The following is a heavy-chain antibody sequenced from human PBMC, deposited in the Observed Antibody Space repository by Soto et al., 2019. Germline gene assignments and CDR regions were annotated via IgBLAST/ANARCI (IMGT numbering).Heavy chain of an antibody. D-gene: IGHD6-25*01. Sequence: EVQLVESGGGLVQPGGSLRLSCAASGFTVSSNYMSWVRQAPGKGLEWVSVIYSGGSTYYADSVKGRFTISRDNSKNTRYLQMNSLRDEDTAVYYWARGTGIASDDGMDVWGQGTTVTVSS. V-gene: IGHV3-66*01. J-gene: IGHJ6*02. CDR1: GFTVSSNY. CDR2: IYSGGST. CDR3: ARGTGIASDDGMDV.